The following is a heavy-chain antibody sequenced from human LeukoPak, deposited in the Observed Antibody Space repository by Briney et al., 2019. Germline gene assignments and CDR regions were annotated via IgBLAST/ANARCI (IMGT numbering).Heavy chain of an antibody. D-gene: IGHD2-15*01. CDR1: GYNFSNYW. CDR3: ARRQCSGGSCYYFDS. CDR2: IHPGDSST. V-gene: IGHV5-51*01. Sequence: GESLKISCKGFGYNFSNYWIGWVRQMPGKGLELMGIIHPGDSSTRYSPSLQGQVTILSDKSINTAYLQWSSLKASDTAMYYCARRQCSGGSCYYFDSWGQGTLVTVSS. J-gene: IGHJ4*02.